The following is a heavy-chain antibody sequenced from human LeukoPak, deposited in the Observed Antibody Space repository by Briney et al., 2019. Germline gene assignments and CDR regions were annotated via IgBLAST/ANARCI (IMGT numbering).Heavy chain of an antibody. CDR3: ARAITGNWNDNGYFDY. J-gene: IGHJ4*02. CDR2: INSNGGST. Sequence: GGSLRLSCAASGFTFSSYAMSWVRQAPGKGLEYVSGINSNGGSTYYANSVKGRFTISRDNSRNTLYLQVGSLSAEDMAVYYCARAITGNWNDNGYFDYWGQGTLVTVST. CDR1: GFTFSSYA. D-gene: IGHD1-20*01. V-gene: IGHV3-64*01.